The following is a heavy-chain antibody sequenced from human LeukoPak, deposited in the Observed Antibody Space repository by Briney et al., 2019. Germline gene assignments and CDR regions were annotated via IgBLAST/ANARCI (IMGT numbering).Heavy chain of an antibody. CDR3: AADVAEVSGSLRY. CDR2: IVVGSRNT. D-gene: IGHD1-26*01. J-gene: IGHJ4*02. V-gene: IGHV1-58*01. CDR1: GFTFSTSA. Sequence: SVKVSCKASGFTFSTSAVQWLRQARGQRLEWMGWIVVGSRNTNYAQKFQERVTISRDLSTSTAYMELSSLRSEDTAVYYCAADVAEVSGSLRYWGQGTLVTVSS.